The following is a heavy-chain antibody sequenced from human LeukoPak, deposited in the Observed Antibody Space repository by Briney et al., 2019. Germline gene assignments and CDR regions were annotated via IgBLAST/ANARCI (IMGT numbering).Heavy chain of an antibody. CDR2: ISAYNGNT. CDR3: ARDRQQLLLGWFDP. D-gene: IGHD6-13*01. Sequence: ASVKVSCKASGYTFTSYGISWVRQAPGQGLEWMGWISAYNGNTNYAQKLQGRVTMTTDTSTSTAYMELRSLRSDDTAVYYCARDRQQLLLGWFDPWGQGTLVTVSS. J-gene: IGHJ5*02. CDR1: GYTFTSYG. V-gene: IGHV1-18*01.